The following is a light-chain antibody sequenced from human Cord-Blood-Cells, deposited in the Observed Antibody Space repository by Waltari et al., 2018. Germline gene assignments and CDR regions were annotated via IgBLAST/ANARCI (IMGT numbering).Light chain of an antibody. J-gene: IGLJ3*02. CDR3: CSYAGSSTPWV. Sequence: QSALPQPAPVSGSPGQSITISCTGTSSDVGSYNLVSWYQQHPGKAPKLMIYEVSKRPSVVSNRFSGSKSGNTASLTISGLQAEDEADYYCCSYAGSSTPWVFGGGTKLTVL. CDR1: SSDVGSYNL. CDR2: EVS. V-gene: IGLV2-23*02.